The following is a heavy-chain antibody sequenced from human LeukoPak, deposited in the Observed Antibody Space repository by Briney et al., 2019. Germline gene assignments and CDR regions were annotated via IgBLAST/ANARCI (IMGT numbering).Heavy chain of an antibody. J-gene: IGHJ3*02. D-gene: IGHD6-13*01. CDR2: ISGSGGST. CDR1: GFTFSSYA. V-gene: IGHV3-23*01. Sequence: GGSLRLSCAASGFTFSSYAMSWVRQAPGKGLEWVSAISGSGGSTYYADSVKGRFTISRDNSKNTLYLQMNSLRAEDTAVYYCANLKSGYSSSWYAFDIWGQGTMVTVSS. CDR3: ANLKSGYSSSWYAFDI.